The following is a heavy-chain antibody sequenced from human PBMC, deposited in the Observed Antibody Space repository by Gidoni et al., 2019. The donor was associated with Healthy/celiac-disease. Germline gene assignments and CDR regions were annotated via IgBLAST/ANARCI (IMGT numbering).Heavy chain of an antibody. CDR3: ARGWVRAMYV. Sequence: QVQMQESGPGLVKPSETLCITCTVSGGSVRSYYWSWIRQPAGKGLEWIGRMYRSGSTNSNPSLKRRVTMSVHTSKILFSLKLRSVTAADTAVYYCARGWVRAMYVWGQGTTVTVSS. CDR1: GGSVRSYY. V-gene: IGHV4-4*07. D-gene: IGHD1-1*01. J-gene: IGHJ6*02. CDR2: MYRSGST.